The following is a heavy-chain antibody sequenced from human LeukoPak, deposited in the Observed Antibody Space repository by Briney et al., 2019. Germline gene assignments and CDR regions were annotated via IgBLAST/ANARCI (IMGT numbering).Heavy chain of an antibody. CDR2: ISSSSYI. J-gene: IGHJ4*02. D-gene: IGHD3-10*01. Sequence: GGSLRLSRAASGFTFSSYSMNWVRQAPGKGLECVSSISSSSYIYYADSVKGRFTISTDNAKNSLYLQMNSLRAEDTAVYYCAGNLLWFGESSFDYWGQGTLVTVSS. CDR3: AGNLLWFGESSFDY. CDR1: GFTFSSYS. V-gene: IGHV3-21*01.